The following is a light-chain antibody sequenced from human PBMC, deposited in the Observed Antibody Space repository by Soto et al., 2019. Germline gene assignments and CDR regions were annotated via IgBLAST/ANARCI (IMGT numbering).Light chain of an antibody. Sequence: QSALTQPPSASGSPGQSVTISCTGTSSDVGGFNYVSWYRQHPGKAPKPMIYEVSQRPSGVPDRFSGSKSGNTASLTVSGLQAEDEADYYCSSYAGSNNPLYVFGTGTKVTVL. V-gene: IGLV2-8*01. CDR1: SSDVGGFNY. CDR3: SSYAGSNNPLYV. J-gene: IGLJ1*01. CDR2: EVS.